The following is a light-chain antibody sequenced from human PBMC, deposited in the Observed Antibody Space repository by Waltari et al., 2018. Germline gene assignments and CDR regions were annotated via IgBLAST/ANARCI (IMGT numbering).Light chain of an antibody. J-gene: IGLJ1*01. CDR3: AAWDASLNGYV. Sequence: QSVVTQPPSASGTPGQRVTMSRSGSSSNIGSNAVNWYQQFPGSAPKLLIHTNDQRPSGVPDRFSGSKSGTSASLAISGLQSEDEADYYCAAWDASLNGYVFGTGTKVTVL. CDR2: TND. CDR1: SSNIGSNA. V-gene: IGLV1-44*01.